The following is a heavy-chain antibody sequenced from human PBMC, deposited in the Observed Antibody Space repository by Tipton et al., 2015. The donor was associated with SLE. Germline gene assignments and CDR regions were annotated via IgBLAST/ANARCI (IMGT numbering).Heavy chain of an antibody. CDR1: GGSISSTPYY. J-gene: IGHJ6*02. CDR2: TSYSESP. CDR3: ARHEDGLDV. V-gene: IGHV4-39*01. Sequence: TLSLTCSVSGGSISSTPYYWGWIRQPPGKGLEWIGSTSYSESPYYNPSLKSRVTISVETSKNQVSLRLTSVTAADTAVYYCARHEDGLDVWGQGTTVTVSS.